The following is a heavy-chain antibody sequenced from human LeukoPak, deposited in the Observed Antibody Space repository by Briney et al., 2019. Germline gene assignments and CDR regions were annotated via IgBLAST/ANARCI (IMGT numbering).Heavy chain of an antibody. Sequence: SETLSLTCTVSGGSISSSSYYWGWIRLPPGKGLEWLGSIYYTGSTYYNPSLKSRVTISVDTSKNQFSLRLSSVTAADTAVYYCAREVAAAARAFDLWGQGTMVTVSS. CDR3: AREVAAAARAFDL. CDR2: IYYTGST. V-gene: IGHV4-39*07. D-gene: IGHD6-13*01. CDR1: GGSISSSSYY. J-gene: IGHJ3*01.